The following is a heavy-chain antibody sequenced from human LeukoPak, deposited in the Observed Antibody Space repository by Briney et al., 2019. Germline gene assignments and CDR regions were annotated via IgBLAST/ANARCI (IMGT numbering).Heavy chain of an antibody. V-gene: IGHV3-72*01. Sequence: GGSLRLSCAASGFRFSDHHMERVRQAPGKGLEWVGRIRNKANGYTTEYAASVNGRFTISRDDSKSSLFLQMNGLITEDTAVYYCARVSAAYDSSGYYYCWGQGTLVTVSS. CDR1: GFRFSDHH. D-gene: IGHD3-22*01. J-gene: IGHJ4*02. CDR2: IRNKANGYTT. CDR3: ARVSAAYDSSGYYYC.